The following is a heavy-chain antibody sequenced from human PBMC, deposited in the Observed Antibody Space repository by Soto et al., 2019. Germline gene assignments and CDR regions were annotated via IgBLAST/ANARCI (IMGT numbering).Heavy chain of an antibody. CDR3: SRDGGYRGSWYGPLGEYGMDV. CDR2: IYYSGST. J-gene: IGHJ6*01. Sequence: PSETLCVTCTFSGGCISSYYWSWIRQPPGKGLDLIGYIYYSGSTNYNPSLKSRVTISVDTSKNQFSLKLSSVTAADTAVYYCSRDGGYRGSWYGPLGEYGMDVWGQGTTVTGSS. D-gene: IGHD6-13*01. V-gene: IGHV4-59*01. CDR1: GGCISSYY.